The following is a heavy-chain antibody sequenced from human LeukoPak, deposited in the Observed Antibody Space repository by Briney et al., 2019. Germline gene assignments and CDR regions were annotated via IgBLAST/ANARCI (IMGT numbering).Heavy chain of an antibody. Sequence: ASVKVSCKASGYTFTGYYMHWVRQAPGQGLEWMGWISAYNGNTNYAQKLQGRVTMTTDTSTSTAYMELRSLRSDDTAVYYCARDILTGYYIDNWFDPWGQGTLVTVSS. CDR2: ISAYNGNT. V-gene: IGHV1-18*04. D-gene: IGHD3-9*01. J-gene: IGHJ5*02. CDR3: ARDILTGYYIDNWFDP. CDR1: GYTFTGYY.